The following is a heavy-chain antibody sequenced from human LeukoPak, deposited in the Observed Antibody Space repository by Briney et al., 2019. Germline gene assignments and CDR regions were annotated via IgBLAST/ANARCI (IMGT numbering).Heavy chain of an antibody. D-gene: IGHD3-22*01. CDR2: ISGSSGST. CDR3: AKARGYYDNSGQTLDC. J-gene: IGHJ4*02. CDR1: RFTFSSYA. V-gene: IGHV3-23*01. Sequence: GGSLTLSCAASRFTFSSYAMSWVRQAPGKGLEWVSGISGSSGSTYYADSVKGRFTISRDNSKNTLYLQMNSLRAEDTAVYYCAKARGYYDNSGQTLDCRGQGTLVTVSS.